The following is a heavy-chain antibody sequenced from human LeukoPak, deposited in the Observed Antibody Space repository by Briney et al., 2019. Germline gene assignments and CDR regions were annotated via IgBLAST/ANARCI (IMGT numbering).Heavy chain of an antibody. CDR1: GFTFSSYD. V-gene: IGHV3-23*01. J-gene: IGHJ4*02. Sequence: GGSLRLSCVASGFTFSSYDMNWVRQAPGKGLECVSEITSSGGSTYYADSGKGRFTISRDNAKNSLYLQMNSLRAEDTAVYYCAKPTDYWGQGTLVTVSS. CDR3: AKPTDY. CDR2: ITSSGGST.